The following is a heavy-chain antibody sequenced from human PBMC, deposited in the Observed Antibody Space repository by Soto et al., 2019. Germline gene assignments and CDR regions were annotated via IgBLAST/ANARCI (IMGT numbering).Heavy chain of an antibody. CDR1: GLIFSDYA. CDR3: AKFFVETGGSSGWPWSFHF. CDR2: ISGSGGNT. V-gene: IGHV3-23*01. J-gene: IGHJ4*02. D-gene: IGHD6-25*01. Sequence: GGSLRLSCAASGLIFSDYAMSWVRQAPGKGLECVACISGSGGNTFYADSVKGRFTISRDNSRNTLHLQMNSLRAEDTAIYYCAKFFVETGGSSGWPWSFHFWGQGTLVTVSS.